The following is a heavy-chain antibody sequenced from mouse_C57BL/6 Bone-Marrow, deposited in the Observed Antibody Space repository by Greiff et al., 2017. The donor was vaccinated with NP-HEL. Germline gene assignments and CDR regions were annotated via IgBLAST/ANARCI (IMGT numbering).Heavy chain of an antibody. CDR2: INPNNGGT. D-gene: IGHD2-3*01. Sequence: VHVKQSGPELVKPGASVKIPCKASGYTFTDYNMDWVKQSHGKSLEWIGVINPNNGGTIYNQQLKGKATLTVDKSSSTAYMELRSLTSEDTAVYYCARSDDGYYLNWGQGTLVTVSA. V-gene: IGHV1-18*01. J-gene: IGHJ3*01. CDR1: GYTFTDYN. CDR3: ARSDDGYYLN.